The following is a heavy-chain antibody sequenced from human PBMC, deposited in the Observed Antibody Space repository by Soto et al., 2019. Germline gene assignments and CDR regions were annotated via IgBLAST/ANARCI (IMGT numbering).Heavy chain of an antibody. D-gene: IGHD3-3*01. CDR3: AARSYDSFKSFDY. CDR1: GFTFSTYD. CDR2: ISYDGSNK. J-gene: IGHJ4*02. Sequence: QVQLVESGGGVVQPGRSLRLSCAASGFTFSTYDMHWVRQAPGKGLDWMAIISYDGSNKYYADSVKGRFTISRDNSNNTLYLQMNSLRAEDTAVFYCAARSYDSFKSFDYWGQGTLVTVSS. V-gene: IGHV3-30*03.